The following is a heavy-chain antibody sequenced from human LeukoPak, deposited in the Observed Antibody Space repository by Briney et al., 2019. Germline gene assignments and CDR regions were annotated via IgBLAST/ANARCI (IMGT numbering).Heavy chain of an antibody. CDR2: IYINGDT. V-gene: IGHV4-4*09. Sequence: PSETLSLTCSVSGDSITSFYWSWIRQAPGKGLECTGFIYINGDTSYNPSLKGRATLSLDTSRNQFSLRLTSVTAADTAVYYCAKTARTFPSWGPGILVTASS. CDR3: AKTARTFPS. J-gene: IGHJ5*02. D-gene: IGHD1-7*01. CDR1: GDSITSFY.